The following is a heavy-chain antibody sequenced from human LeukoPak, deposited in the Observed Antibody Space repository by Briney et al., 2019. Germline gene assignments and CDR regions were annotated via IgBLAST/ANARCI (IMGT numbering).Heavy chain of an antibody. J-gene: IGHJ3*02. V-gene: IGHV1-2*02. CDR3: ASPKNYYDSSGNLVTDAFDI. CDR1: GYTFTGYY. CDR2: INPNSGGT. Sequence: ASVKVSCKASGYTFTGYYMHWVRQAPGQGLEWMGWINPNSGGTNYAQKFQGRVTMTRDTSISTAYMELRSLRSDDTAVYYCASPKNYYDSSGNLVTDAFDIWGQGTMVTVSS. D-gene: IGHD3-22*01.